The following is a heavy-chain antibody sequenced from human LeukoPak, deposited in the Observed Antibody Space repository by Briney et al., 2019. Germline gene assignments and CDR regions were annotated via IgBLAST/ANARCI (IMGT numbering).Heavy chain of an antibody. CDR3: ARDRPSIVVVPAAIKADAFDI. J-gene: IGHJ3*02. Sequence: SETLSLTCTVSGGSISSGGYSWSWIRQHPGKGLEWIGYIYYSGSTYYNPSLKSRVTISVDTSKNQFSLKLSSVTAADTAVYYCARDRPSIVVVPAAIKADAFDIWGQGTMVTVSS. D-gene: IGHD2-2*01. CDR2: IYYSGST. V-gene: IGHV4-31*03. CDR1: GGSISSGGYS.